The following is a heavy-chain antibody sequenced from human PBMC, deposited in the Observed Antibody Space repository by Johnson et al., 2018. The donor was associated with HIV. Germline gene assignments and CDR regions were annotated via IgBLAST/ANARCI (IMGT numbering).Heavy chain of an antibody. J-gene: IGHJ3*01. CDR3: ATDYNFWSGRPDSFDV. CDR2: IWYDGSNK. CDR1: GFTFSNYG. V-gene: IGHV3-33*01. Sequence: VQLVESGGGVVQPGRSLRLSCAASGFTFSNYGMHWVRQAPGKGLEWVAVIWYDGSNKYYTDSVKGRFTISSDNSKNTRYLQIYSLRAEDTAVYYCATDYNFWSGRPDSFDVWGQGTMVTVSS. D-gene: IGHD3-3*01.